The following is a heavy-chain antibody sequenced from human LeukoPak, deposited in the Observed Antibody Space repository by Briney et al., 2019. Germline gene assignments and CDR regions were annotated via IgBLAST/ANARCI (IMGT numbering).Heavy chain of an antibody. Sequence: GGSLRLSCAAYGFTLEDYPVHWVPQAPGKGLESVSPISWDGGSTYYADSVKGRFTITRDNNKNSLYLQMNRLRTEDTALYYCAKDMNDVWSGYSSFDYWGQGTLVTVSS. D-gene: IGHD3-3*01. J-gene: IGHJ4*02. CDR2: ISWDGGST. CDR3: AKDMNDVWSGYSSFDY. CDR1: GFTLEDYP. V-gene: IGHV3-43*01.